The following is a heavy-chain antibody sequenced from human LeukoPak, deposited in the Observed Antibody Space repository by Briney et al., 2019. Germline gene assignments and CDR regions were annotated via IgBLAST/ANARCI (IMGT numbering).Heavy chain of an antibody. CDR1: GGSISSGDYY. CDR3: ARTSFHGYGDYEHWYFDL. V-gene: IGHV4-30-4*01. D-gene: IGHD4-17*01. CDR2: IYYSGST. Sequence: SETLSLTCTVSGGSISSGDYYWSWIRQPPGKGLEWIGYIYYSGSTYYNPSLKSRVTISVDTSKNQFSLKLSSVTAADTAVYYCARTSFHGYGDYEHWYFDLWGRGTLVTVSS. J-gene: IGHJ2*01.